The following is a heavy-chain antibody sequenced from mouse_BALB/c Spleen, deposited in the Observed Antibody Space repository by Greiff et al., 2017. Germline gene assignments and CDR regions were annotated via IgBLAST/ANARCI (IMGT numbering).Heavy chain of an antibody. CDR2: IDPANGNT. CDR1: GFNIKDTY. CDR3: ARSRRGDY. V-gene: IGHV14-3*02. J-gene: IGHJ2*01. Sequence: EVKLVESGAELVKPGASVKLSCTASGFNIKDTYMHWVKQRPEQGLEWIGRIDPANGNTKYDPKLQGKATITADTSSNTAYLQLSSLTSEDTAVYYCARSRRGDYWGQGTTLTVSS.